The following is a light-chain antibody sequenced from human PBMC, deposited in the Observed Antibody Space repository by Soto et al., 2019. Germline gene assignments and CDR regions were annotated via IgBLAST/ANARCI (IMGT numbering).Light chain of an antibody. J-gene: IGKJ1*01. CDR1: ESVSRC. Sequence: ESVLTQSPATLSLSPGERATLSCRASESVSRCLAWYQQKPGQAPRLLIYDATHRATGIPAMVSGSGSGTDHTLTISSLEPEDFALYFWQQRSNWPLTVGHGNKVGIK. V-gene: IGKV3-11*01. CDR2: DAT. CDR3: QQRSNWPLT.